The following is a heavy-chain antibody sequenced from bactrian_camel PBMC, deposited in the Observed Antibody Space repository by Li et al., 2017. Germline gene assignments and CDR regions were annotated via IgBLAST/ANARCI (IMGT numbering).Heavy chain of an antibody. CDR2: IYTTGGDT. CDR1: GDHRM. CDR3: ATPRNSDDAALFYY. D-gene: IGHD4*01. J-gene: IGHJ4*01. Sequence: HVQLVESGGGSAQIGGSLRLSCVVSGDHRMVAWFRQAPGKEREGVAAIYTTGGDTSYADSVKGRFTISRHSAENTDTVYLQMNNLKSEDTALYYCATPRNSDDAALFYYWGQGTQVTVS. V-gene: IGHV3S1*01.